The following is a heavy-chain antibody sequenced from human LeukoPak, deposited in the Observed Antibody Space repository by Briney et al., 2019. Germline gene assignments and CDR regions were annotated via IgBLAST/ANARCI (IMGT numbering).Heavy chain of an antibody. CDR1: GFTFSTYN. V-gene: IGHV3-48*01. J-gene: IGHJ4*02. Sequence: PGGSLRLSCSASGFTFSTYNMNWVRQAPGKGLEWVSFIGTSSGAIYYADSVKGRFTISRDNSKNTLFLQMNSLRAEDTAVYYCAKYYSTSGSPGGRVFDYWGQGTLVTVSS. CDR2: IGTSSGAI. D-gene: IGHD3-10*01. CDR3: AKYYSTSGSPGGRVFDY.